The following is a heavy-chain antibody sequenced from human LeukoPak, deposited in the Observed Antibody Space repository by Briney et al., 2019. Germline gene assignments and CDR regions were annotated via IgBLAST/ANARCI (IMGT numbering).Heavy chain of an antibody. D-gene: IGHD3-22*01. CDR1: GGSFSGYY. Sequence: PSETLSLTCAVYGGSFSGYYWSWIRQPPGKGLEWIGEINHSGSTHYNPSLKSRVTISVDTSKNQFSLKLTSVTAADTAVYYCARRNYYDSNAYYIVDYWGQGTLVTVSS. V-gene: IGHV4-34*01. J-gene: IGHJ4*02. CDR3: ARRNYYDSNAYYIVDY. CDR2: INHSGST.